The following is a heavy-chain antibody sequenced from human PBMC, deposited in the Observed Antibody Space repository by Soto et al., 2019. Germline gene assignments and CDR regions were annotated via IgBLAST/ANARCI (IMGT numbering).Heavy chain of an antibody. V-gene: IGHV3-13*01. CDR1: GFTFSSYD. CDR2: IGTAGDT. CDR3: ARAEREYCSGGSCHADAFDI. Sequence: LRLSCAASGFTFSSYDMHWVRQATGKGLEWVSAIGTAGDTYYPGSVKGRFTISRENAKNFLYLQMNSLRAGDTAVYYCARAEREYCSGGSCHADAFDIWGQGTMVTVSS. J-gene: IGHJ3*02. D-gene: IGHD2-15*01.